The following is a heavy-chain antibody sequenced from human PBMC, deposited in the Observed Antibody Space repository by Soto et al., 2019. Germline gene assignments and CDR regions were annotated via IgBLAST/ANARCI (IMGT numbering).Heavy chain of an antibody. CDR1: GGSISSGGYS. CDR3: ARWFDR. Sequence: SETLSLTCAVSGGSISSGGYSGSWIRQPPGKGLEWIGYISHSGSTYYNPSLKSRVTISVDRSKNQFSLKLSSVTAADTAVYYCARWFDRWGQGTLVTVSS. J-gene: IGHJ5*02. CDR2: ISHSGST. V-gene: IGHV4-30-2*01.